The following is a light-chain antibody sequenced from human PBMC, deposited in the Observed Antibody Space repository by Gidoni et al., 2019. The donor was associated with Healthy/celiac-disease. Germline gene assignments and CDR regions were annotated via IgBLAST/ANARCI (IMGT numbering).Light chain of an antibody. V-gene: IGKV1-39*01. Sequence: DIQMTQSPSSLSASVGDIVTITCRASQSISRYLNWYQQKPGKAPKYLIYAASSLQSGVPSRFSVSVSGTDFTLTISSLQPEDFATYYCQQSYSTSFTFXXXTKVDIK. CDR3: QQSYSTSFT. CDR2: AAS. J-gene: IGKJ3*01. CDR1: QSISRY.